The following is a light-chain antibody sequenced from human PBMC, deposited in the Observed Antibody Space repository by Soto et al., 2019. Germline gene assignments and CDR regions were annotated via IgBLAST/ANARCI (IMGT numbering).Light chain of an antibody. Sequence: QSALTQPRSVSGSPGQSVTISCTGTSSDVGGYKYVSWYQQHPGKAPKFMIYDVSERPSGVPDRFSGSKSGNTAFLTISGLQAEDEADYYCCSYAGTYNWVFGGGTQLTVL. CDR1: SSDVGGYKY. J-gene: IGLJ3*02. V-gene: IGLV2-11*01. CDR2: DVS. CDR3: CSYAGTYNWV.